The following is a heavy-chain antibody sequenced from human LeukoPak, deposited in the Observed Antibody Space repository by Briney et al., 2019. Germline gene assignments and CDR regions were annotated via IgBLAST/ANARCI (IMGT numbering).Heavy chain of an antibody. CDR2: ITPNSGDT. Sequence: GASVKVSCKASGYTFTAYYMHWVRQAPGQGLEWMGGITPNSGDTKIAQKFQGRVTMTRDTSISTAYMELSSLRSDDTAVYYCARGPNYYDSSGFHYRDWGQGTLVTVSS. CDR3: ARGPNYYDSSGFHYRD. V-gene: IGHV1-2*02. J-gene: IGHJ4*02. D-gene: IGHD3-22*01. CDR1: GYTFTAYY.